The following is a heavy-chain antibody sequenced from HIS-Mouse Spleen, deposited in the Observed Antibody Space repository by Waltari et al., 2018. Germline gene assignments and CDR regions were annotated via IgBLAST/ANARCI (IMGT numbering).Heavy chain of an antibody. V-gene: IGHV3-43D*03. CDR3: AKDRDGSGSYSDY. J-gene: IGHJ4*02. CDR2: ISWDGGSN. D-gene: IGHD3-10*01. Sequence: WVYLISWDGGSNYYADSVKGRFTISRDNSKNSLYLQMNSLRAEDTALYYCAKDRDGSGSYSDYWGQGTLVTVSS.